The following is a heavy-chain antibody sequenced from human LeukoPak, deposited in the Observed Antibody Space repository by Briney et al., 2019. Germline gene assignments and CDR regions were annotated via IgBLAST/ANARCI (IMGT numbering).Heavy chain of an antibody. J-gene: IGHJ3*02. CDR3: AKALLPLGYCSSTSCPANDAFDI. V-gene: IGHV3-30*02. CDR2: IRYDGSNK. Sequence: GGTLRLSCAASGFTFSNHGMNWVRQAPGKGLEWVAFIRYDGSNKYYADSVKGRFTISRDNSKNTLYLQMNSLRAEDTAVYYCAKALLPLGYCSSTSCPANDAFDIWGQGTMVTVSS. D-gene: IGHD2-2*01. CDR1: GFTFSNHG.